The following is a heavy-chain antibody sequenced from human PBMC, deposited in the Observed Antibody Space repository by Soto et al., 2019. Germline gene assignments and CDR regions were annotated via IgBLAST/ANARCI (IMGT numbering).Heavy chain of an antibody. CDR1: GFTFSSYA. CDR2: ISYDGSNK. Sequence: AGGSLRLSCAASGFTFSSYAMHWVRQAPGKGLEWVAVISYDGSNKYCADSVKGRFTISRDNSKNTLYLQMNSLRAEDTAVYYCARISGRPSGYDSYWGQGTLVTVSS. J-gene: IGHJ4*02. D-gene: IGHD5-12*01. V-gene: IGHV3-30-3*01. CDR3: ARISGRPSGYDSY.